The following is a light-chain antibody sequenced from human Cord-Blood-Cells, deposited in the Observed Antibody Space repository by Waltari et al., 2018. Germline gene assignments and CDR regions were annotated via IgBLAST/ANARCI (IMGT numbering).Light chain of an antibody. CDR3: QQSYSTPPMYT. V-gene: IGKV1-39*01. CDR2: AAS. CDR1: QSISSY. Sequence: DIQMTQSPSSLSASVGDRVTITCRASQSISSYLNWYQQKPGKAPKLLIYAASSLQSGVPSRFSGSGSVTDFTLTISSLQPEAFATYYCQQSYSTPPMYTFGQGTKLEIK. J-gene: IGKJ2*01.